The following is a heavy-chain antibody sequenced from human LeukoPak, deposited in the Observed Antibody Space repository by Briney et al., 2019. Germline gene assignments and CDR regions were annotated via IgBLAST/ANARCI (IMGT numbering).Heavy chain of an antibody. Sequence: PGGSLRLSCAASGFTFSSYSMNWVRQAPGKGLEWVSYISSSSSTIYYADSVKGRFTISRDNAKNSLYLQMNSLRAEDTAVYYCARGSDSSGYYFAEYFQHWGQGTLVTVSS. J-gene: IGHJ1*01. V-gene: IGHV3-48*04. CDR2: ISSSSSTI. CDR3: ARGSDSSGYYFAEYFQH. CDR1: GFTFSSYS. D-gene: IGHD3-22*01.